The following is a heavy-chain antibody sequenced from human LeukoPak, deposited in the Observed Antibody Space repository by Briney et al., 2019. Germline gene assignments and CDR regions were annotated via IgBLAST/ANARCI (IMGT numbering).Heavy chain of an antibody. V-gene: IGHV1-69*04. J-gene: IGHJ4*02. CDR2: ITPILGIA. CDR3: IRPVDTPL. CDR1: GGTFSSYA. D-gene: IGHD2-2*01. Sequence: SVKVSCKASGGTFSSYAISWVRQAPGQGLEWMGRITPILGIANYAQKFQGRVTITADKSTSTAHMELSSLRSEDTAVYYCIRPVDTPLWGQGTLVTVTS.